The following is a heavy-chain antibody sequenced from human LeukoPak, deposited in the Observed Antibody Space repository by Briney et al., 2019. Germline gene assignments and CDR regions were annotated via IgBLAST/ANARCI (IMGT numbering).Heavy chain of an antibody. Sequence: PSETLSLTCTVSGGSISSSSYSWGWIRQPPGKGLEWIGSIYYSGSTYYNPSHKSRVTISVDTSKNQFSLKLSSVTAADTAVYHCARVLSIVGATYDYWGQGTLVTVSS. CDR2: IYYSGST. CDR3: ARVLSIVGATYDY. CDR1: GGSISSSSYS. J-gene: IGHJ4*02. D-gene: IGHD1-26*01. V-gene: IGHV4-39*07.